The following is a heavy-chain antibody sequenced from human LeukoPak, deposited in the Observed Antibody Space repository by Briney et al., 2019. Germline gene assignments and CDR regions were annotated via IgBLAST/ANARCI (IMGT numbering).Heavy chain of an antibody. CDR2: ISGSGGST. CDR1: GFTFSSYA. V-gene: IGHV3-23*01. Sequence: PGGSLRLSCAASGFTFSSYAMSWVRQAPGTGLEGVSAISGSGGSTYYADSVKGRFTISRDNSKSTLYLQMNSLRAEDTAVYYCAKDGAVAGPANFDYWGQGTLVTVSS. D-gene: IGHD6-19*01. J-gene: IGHJ4*02. CDR3: AKDGAVAGPANFDY.